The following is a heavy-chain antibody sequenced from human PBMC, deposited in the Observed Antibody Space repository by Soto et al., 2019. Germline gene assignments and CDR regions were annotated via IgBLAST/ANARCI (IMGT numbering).Heavy chain of an antibody. D-gene: IGHD3-3*01. CDR3: ERDTAHYDFCGHNERGLDV. J-gene: IGHJ6*02. Sequence: PGLSCVISGFTFEDSFMHWGRQVPGKVLEWGSGISWNSDVEGYADSVRGRFTNARDNARNSLFLQNTSLRSEDSALYYCERDTAHYDFCGHNERGLDVWGQGTAVTVSS. CDR2: ISWNSDVE. V-gene: IGHV3-9*01. CDR1: GFTFEDSF.